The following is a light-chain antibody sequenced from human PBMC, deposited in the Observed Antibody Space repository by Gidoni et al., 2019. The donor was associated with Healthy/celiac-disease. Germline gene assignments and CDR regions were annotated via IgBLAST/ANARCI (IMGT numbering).Light chain of an antibody. CDR3: QQYYSTPPYT. J-gene: IGKJ2*01. CDR1: QRVLDSSNNKNY. CDR2: WAS. Sequence: IVMTQSPDSLAVSLGEGATINCKSSQRVLDSSNNKNYLAWYQQKPGQPPQLLIYWASTRESGVPDRFSGSGSGTDFTLTISSLQAEDVAVYYCQQYYSTPPYTFGQGTKLEIK. V-gene: IGKV4-1*01.